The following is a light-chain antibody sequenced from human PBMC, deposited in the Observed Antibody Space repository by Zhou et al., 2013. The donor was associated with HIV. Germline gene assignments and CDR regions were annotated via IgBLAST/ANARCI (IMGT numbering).Light chain of an antibody. J-gene: IGKJ4*01. V-gene: IGKV3-20*01. CDR2: ATS. CDR1: QNINTNF. CDR3: QQYGTSLPVT. Sequence: EIVLTQSPGTLSLSPGERATLSCRASQNINTNFLAWYQQKPGQAPRLLIYATSTRATGIPDRFSVTGSGTDFTLTINRLEPEDFAVYYCQQYGTSLPVTFGGGTKVEIK.